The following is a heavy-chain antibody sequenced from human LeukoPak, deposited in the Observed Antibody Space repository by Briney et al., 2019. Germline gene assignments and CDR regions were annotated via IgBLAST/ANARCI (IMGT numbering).Heavy chain of an antibody. V-gene: IGHV4-39*07. D-gene: IGHD5-24*01. CDR3: ARAGRDGYSPASDSFDI. CDR2: FYYGGIT. CDR1: GASITTTLYY. Sequence: NPSETLSLTCTVSGASITTTLYYWVWARQSPGKGLEWIGSFYYGGITYYHPSLKSRVTVSVDTSRSQFSLKLISVTAADTAVYYCARAGRDGYSPASDSFDIWGQGKTVTVSS. J-gene: IGHJ3*02.